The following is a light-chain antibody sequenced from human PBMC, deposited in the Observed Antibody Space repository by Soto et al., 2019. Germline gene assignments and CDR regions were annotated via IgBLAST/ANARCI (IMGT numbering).Light chain of an antibody. CDR2: GNT. Sequence: QSVLTQPPSVSGAPGQRVTISCTGNSSNIGAGFDVHWYQQLPGSAPKLLIYGNTNRPSGVPDRFSGSKSGTSASLAITRLPAEDEADYYWQSYDSSLRGSGVLGGGTKLTVL. CDR1: SSNIGAGFD. V-gene: IGLV1-40*01. J-gene: IGLJ3*02. CDR3: QSYDSSLRGSGV.